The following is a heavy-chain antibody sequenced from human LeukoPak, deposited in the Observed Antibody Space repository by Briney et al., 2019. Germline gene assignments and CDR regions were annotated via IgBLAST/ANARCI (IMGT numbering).Heavy chain of an antibody. V-gene: IGHV4-59*11. J-gene: IGHJ4*02. D-gene: IGHD3-10*01. Sequence: SETLSLTCTVSGGFINIHYWSCIRQPPGKRLEWLGYLYYSGTTNYNPSLKRRLTISVDTSKNQYSLKLTSVTAADTAVYYCARDQDYYGSGSYDRLDTTGLDYWGQGTLVTVSS. CDR2: LYYSGTT. CDR1: GGFINIHY. CDR3: ARDQDYYGSGSYDRLDTTGLDY.